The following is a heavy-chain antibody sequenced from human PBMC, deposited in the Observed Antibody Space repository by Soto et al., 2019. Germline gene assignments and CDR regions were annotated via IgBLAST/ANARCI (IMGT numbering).Heavy chain of an antibody. V-gene: IGHV3-53*01. Sequence: GGSLRLSCAASGFTVSRNYMNWVRQPPGKGLEWVSVIFSGGDTYYADSVKGRFIISTDNSKNTLSLQMNNVRADDTGVYYCAREHHDAFGIWGQGTMVTVSS. CDR1: GFTVSRNY. CDR2: IFSGGDT. CDR3: AREHHDAFGI. J-gene: IGHJ3*02.